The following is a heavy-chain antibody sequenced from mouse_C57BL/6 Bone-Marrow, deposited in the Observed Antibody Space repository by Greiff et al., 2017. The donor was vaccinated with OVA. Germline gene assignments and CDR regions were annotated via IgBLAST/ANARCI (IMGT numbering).Heavy chain of an antibody. V-gene: IGHV1-22*01. Sequence: LQQSGPELVKPGASVKMSCKASGYTFTDYNMHWVKQSHGKSLEWIGYINPNNGGTSYNQKFKGRATLTVNKSSSTAYMELRSLTSEDSAVYYCARDYGSSYWYFDVWGTGTTVTVSS. D-gene: IGHD1-1*01. CDR3: ARDYGSSYWYFDV. J-gene: IGHJ1*03. CDR1: GYTFTDYN. CDR2: INPNNGGT.